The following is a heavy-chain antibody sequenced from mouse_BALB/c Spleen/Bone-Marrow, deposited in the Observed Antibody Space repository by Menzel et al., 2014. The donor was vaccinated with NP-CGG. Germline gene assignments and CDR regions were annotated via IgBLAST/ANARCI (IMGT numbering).Heavy chain of an antibody. CDR2: ISDGGTYS. CDR3: ARDMGDY. J-gene: IGHJ2*01. Sequence: DVMLVEPGGGLMKPGGSLKLSCAASGFTFSDYYMYWVRQTPEKRLEWVATISDGGTYSYYADSVKGRFTISRDNAKSNLYLQMNSLKSEDTAMYYCARDMGDYWGQGTTLTVSS. V-gene: IGHV5-4*02. D-gene: IGHD1-1*02. CDR1: GFTFSDYY.